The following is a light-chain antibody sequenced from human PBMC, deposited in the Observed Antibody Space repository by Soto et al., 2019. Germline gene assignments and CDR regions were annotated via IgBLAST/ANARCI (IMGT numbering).Light chain of an antibody. Sequence: DIQMTQSPSTLSASVGDRVTITCRASQNINNWIAWYQQKPGRAPKFLIYDASTLESGVPSRFSGSGFGTEFSLTISSLQPDDFGSYYCQQYNSYPLTFGGGTKVDIK. CDR3: QQYNSYPLT. CDR2: DAS. J-gene: IGKJ4*01. V-gene: IGKV1-5*01. CDR1: QNINNW.